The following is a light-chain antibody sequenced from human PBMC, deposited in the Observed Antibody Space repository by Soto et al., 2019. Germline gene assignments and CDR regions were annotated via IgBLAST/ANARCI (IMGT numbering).Light chain of an antibody. V-gene: IGLV2-8*01. CDR2: EVS. CDR1: SSDVGGYNY. J-gene: IGLJ1*01. CDR3: RSYAGSNNLGV. Sequence: QSVLTRPPSASGSPGQSVTISCTGTSSDVGGYNYVSWYQQHPGKAPKLMIYEVSKRPSGVPDRFSGSKSGNTASLTVSGLQAEDEADYYCRSYAGSNNLGVFGTGTKVTVL.